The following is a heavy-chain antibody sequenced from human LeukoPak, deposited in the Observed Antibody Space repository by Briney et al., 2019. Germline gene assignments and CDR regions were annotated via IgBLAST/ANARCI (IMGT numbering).Heavy chain of an antibody. CDR1: GFTLRSYT. CDR2: ISGSGGNT. V-gene: IGHV3-23*01. Sequence: GGSLRLSCAASGFTLRSYTMNWVRQAPGKGLEWVSSISGSGGNTYYADSVKGRFTISRDNSNNTLYLQMHSLRVEDTAVYYCAKDGGYSSTTNWFDPWGQGTLVTVSS. D-gene: IGHD6-13*01. J-gene: IGHJ5*02. CDR3: AKDGGYSSTTNWFDP.